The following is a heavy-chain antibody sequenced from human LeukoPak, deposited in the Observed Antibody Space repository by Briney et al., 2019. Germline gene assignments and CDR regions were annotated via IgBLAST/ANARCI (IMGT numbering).Heavy chain of an antibody. J-gene: IGHJ4*02. CDR1: GGSISSGGYY. CDR3: ARHKPATGTGFFDF. D-gene: IGHD1-1*01. Sequence: SETLSLTCTVSGGSISSGGYYWSWIRQHPGKGLEWIGYIYYSGSTYYNPSLKSRVTISVDTSKNQFSLKLSSVTAADTAVYYCARHKPATGTGFFDFWGQGTLVTVSS. CDR2: IYYSGST. V-gene: IGHV4-31*03.